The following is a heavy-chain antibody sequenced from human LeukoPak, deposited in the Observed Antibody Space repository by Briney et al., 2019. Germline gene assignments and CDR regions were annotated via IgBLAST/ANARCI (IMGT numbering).Heavy chain of an antibody. CDR3: AKDREGSGSYYDAFDI. Sequence: GGSLRLSCAASGFTFDNYAMNWVRQAPGKGLEWVSYIGGGGAKRHYSDSVKGRFTISRDNSKNTLYLQMNSLRAEDTAVYYCAKDREGSGSYYDAFDIWGQGTMVTVSS. CDR1: GFTFDNYA. CDR2: IGGGGAKR. V-gene: IGHV3-23*01. J-gene: IGHJ3*02. D-gene: IGHD3-10*01.